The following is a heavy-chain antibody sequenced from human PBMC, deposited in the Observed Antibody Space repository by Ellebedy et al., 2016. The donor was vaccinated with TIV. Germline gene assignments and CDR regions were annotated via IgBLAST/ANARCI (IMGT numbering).Heavy chain of an antibody. Sequence: PGGSLRLSCAASGFTFSTYSMNWVRQAPGKGLEWVSYIRSDVTTMYYADSVEGRFTISRDNAQNSLYLQMNSLRAEDTAVYYCARLGYCSGGSCNFYYMDVWGKGTTVTVSS. J-gene: IGHJ6*03. V-gene: IGHV3-48*04. CDR3: ARLGYCSGGSCNFYYMDV. CDR1: GFTFSTYS. D-gene: IGHD2-15*01. CDR2: IRSDVTTM.